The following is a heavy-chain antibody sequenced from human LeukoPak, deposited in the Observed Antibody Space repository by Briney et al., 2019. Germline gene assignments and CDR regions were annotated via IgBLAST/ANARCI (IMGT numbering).Heavy chain of an antibody. V-gene: IGHV3-53*01. J-gene: IGHJ4*02. Sequence: GGSLRLSCAASGFTVSSNYMSWVRQAPGKGLEWVSVIYGDNTHYSDSVKGRFTISRDNSKNTLYLQMNSLRAEDTAVYYCARRAGAYSHPYDYWGQGTLVTVSS. CDR3: ARRAGAYSHPYDY. CDR1: GFTVSSNY. D-gene: IGHD4/OR15-4a*01. CDR2: IYGDNT.